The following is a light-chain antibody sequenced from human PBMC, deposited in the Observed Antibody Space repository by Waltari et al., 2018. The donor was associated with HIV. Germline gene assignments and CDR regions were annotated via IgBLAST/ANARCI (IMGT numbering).Light chain of an antibody. CDR3: QSVDSTNTLEV. CDR2: KDT. Sequence: SSELPQPPSLPVFPGQTARITCSGDTLSKNFVFWYQQQQAQDTEVVIYKDTERLSEIPERFSGSSSGTTVTLTISGGQAEYEADYYCQSVDSTNTLEVFGGGTKLTVL. V-gene: IGLV3-25*03. CDR1: TLSKNF. J-gene: IGLJ3*02.